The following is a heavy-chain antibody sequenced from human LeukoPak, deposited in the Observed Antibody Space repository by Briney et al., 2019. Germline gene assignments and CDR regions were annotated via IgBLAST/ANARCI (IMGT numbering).Heavy chain of an antibody. CDR1: GFSFADYA. CDR3: AKDPNGDYIGTFDI. Sequence: GGSLRLSCAISGFSFADYAMSWVRQAPGKGLEWVSSITGSGGRTQYADSVQGRFTISRDNSKNTLYLQMNSLRVEDTAVYYCAKDPNGDYIGTFDIWGQGTMVTVSS. V-gene: IGHV3-23*01. J-gene: IGHJ3*02. CDR2: ITGSGGRT. D-gene: IGHD4-17*01.